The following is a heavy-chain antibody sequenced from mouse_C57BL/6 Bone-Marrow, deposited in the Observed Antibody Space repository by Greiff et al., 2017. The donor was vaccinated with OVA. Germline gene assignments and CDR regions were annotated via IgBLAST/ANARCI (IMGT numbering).Heavy chain of an antibody. J-gene: IGHJ2*01. V-gene: IGHV2-5*01. CDR1: GFSLTSYG. CDR2: IWRGGST. D-gene: IGHD2-3*01. Sequence: QVQLKQSGPGLVQPSQSLSITCTVSGFSLTSYGVHWVRQSPGKGLEWLGVIWRGGSTDYNAAFMSRLSITKDNSKSQVFFKMNSLQADDTAIYYCAKNQEDGYYLNYFDYWGQGTTLTVSS. CDR3: AKNQEDGYYLNYFDY.